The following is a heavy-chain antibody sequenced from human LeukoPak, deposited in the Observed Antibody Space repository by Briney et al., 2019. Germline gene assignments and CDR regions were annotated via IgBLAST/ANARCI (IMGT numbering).Heavy chain of an antibody. CDR3: ARRRDYFDY. J-gene: IGHJ4*02. Sequence: SETLSLTCTVSNGSLNSYFWSWIRQPPGKGLEWIGYIYYSGSTNYNPSLKSRVTISVDTSKNQFSLKLSSVTAADTAVYYCARRRDYFDYWGQGTLVTVSS. CDR2: IYYSGST. V-gene: IGHV4-59*12. CDR1: NGSLNSYF.